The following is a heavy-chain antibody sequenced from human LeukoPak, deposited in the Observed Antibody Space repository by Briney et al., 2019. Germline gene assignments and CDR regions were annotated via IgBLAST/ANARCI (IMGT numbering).Heavy chain of an antibody. Sequence: SVKVSCKASGGTFRTYPISWVRQAPGQGLEWMGGLTHIFRRTNYTQKFQERLIITTDESYSTAYMELRDLRSDDTALYYCATSGSGRSWDWFAPWGQGTLVIVSS. V-gene: IGHV1-69*05. D-gene: IGHD3-10*01. CDR3: ATSGSGRSWDWFAP. CDR2: LTHIFRRT. CDR1: GGTFRTYP. J-gene: IGHJ5*02.